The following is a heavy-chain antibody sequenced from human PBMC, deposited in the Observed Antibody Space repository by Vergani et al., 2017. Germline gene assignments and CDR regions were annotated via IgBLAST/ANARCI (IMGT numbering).Heavy chain of an antibody. CDR1: GFTVSSNY. CDR2: IDSGGST. V-gene: IGHV3-66*02. CDR3: AREWEYYYDSSGYRADAFDI. J-gene: IGHJ3*02. Sequence: EVQLLESGGGLVQPGGSLRLSCAASGFTVSSNYMSWVRQAPGKGLEWVSVIDSGGSTYYADSVKGRFTISRDNSKNTLYLQMNSLRAEDTAVYYCAREWEYYYDSSGYRADAFDIWGQGTMVTVSS. D-gene: IGHD3-22*01.